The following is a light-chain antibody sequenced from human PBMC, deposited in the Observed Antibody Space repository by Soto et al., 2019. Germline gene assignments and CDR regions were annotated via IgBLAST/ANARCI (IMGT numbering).Light chain of an antibody. J-gene: IGLJ2*01. CDR1: ISDIGGYNY. CDR2: EVH. CDR3: SSYTNTSSYIL. V-gene: IGLV2-14*01. Sequence: QSALTQPASVSGTPGQSITISCTGSISDIGGYNYVSWYQQFPGKAPRLIIFEVHDRPSGVSDRFSASKSGNTASLTISGLQAEDEADYYCSSYTNTSSYILFGGGTKVTVL.